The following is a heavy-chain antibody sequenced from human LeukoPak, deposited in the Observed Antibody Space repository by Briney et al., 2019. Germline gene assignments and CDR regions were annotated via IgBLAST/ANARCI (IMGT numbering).Heavy chain of an antibody. CDR1: GDSLSSYY. V-gene: IGHV4-59*01. D-gene: IGHD5-12*01. CDR3: AGSGYYDYDRRLNCSF. J-gene: IGHJ4*02. CDR2: IYKGGST. Sequence: AETPSLTCGVSGDSLSSYYWSCIPQPPGKRLEWIGDIYKGGSTNQNPSLKRRVTISVDTSKKQFSLKLTSVTAAHTAGYYLAGSGYYDYDRRLNCSFWGQGTLVTVSS.